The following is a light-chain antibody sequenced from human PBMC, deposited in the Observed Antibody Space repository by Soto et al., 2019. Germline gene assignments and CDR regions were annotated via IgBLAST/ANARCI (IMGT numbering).Light chain of an antibody. V-gene: IGLV2-14*01. Sequence: QSALTQPASVSGSPGQGVTISCSGSSSEVGANNYVSWYHRHPGKAHKLMIYDVTNRPSGVSNRFSGSMSGNTASLTICWLQALDEDDYCCSSYSSSSTVVSGGGAQLTVL. J-gene: IGLJ3*02. CDR1: SSEVGANNY. CDR3: SSYSSSSTVV. CDR2: DVT.